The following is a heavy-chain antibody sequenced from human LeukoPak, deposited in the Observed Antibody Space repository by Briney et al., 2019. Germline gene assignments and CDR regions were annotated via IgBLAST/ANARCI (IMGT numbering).Heavy chain of an antibody. V-gene: IGHV3-11*04. Sequence: PGGSLRLSCAASGFTFSDYYMSWIRQAPGKGLEWVSYISSSGSTIYYADSVKGRFTISRDNAKNSLYLQMNSLRAEDTAVYYCARDLEGRSYPFYHYYMDVWGKGTTVTVSS. D-gene: IGHD1-26*01. J-gene: IGHJ6*03. CDR1: GFTFSDYY. CDR3: ARDLEGRSYPFYHYYMDV. CDR2: ISSSGSTI.